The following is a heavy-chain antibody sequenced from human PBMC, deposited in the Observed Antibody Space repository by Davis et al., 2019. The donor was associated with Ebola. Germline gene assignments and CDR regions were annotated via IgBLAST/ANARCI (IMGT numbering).Heavy chain of an antibody. CDR1: GFTFSSCG. CDR2: ISYDGSKT. D-gene: IGHD3-9*01. J-gene: IGHJ4*02. V-gene: IGHV3-30*18. CDR3: AKLASIWLLGYFDY. Sequence: GESLKISCAVSGFTFSSCGMHWVRQAPGKGLEWVAVISYDGSKTYYADSVKGRFTISRDNSKNTLYLQMNSLRAEDTAVYYCAKLASIWLLGYFDYWGQGTLVTVSS.